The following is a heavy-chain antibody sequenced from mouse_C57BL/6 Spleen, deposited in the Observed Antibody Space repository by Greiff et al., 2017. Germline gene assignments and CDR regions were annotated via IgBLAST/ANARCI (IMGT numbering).Heavy chain of an antibody. Sequence: EVQLVESEGGLVQPGSSVTLSCTASGFTFTDYYMAWVRQVPEKGLEWVANINSEGSSTSYLDSLKSRFIISRDNAKNILYLQMSSLKSEDTATYYYARGGYFDYWGQGTTLTVSS. J-gene: IGHJ2*01. CDR1: GFTFTDYY. CDR2: INSEGSST. CDR3: ARGGYFDY. V-gene: IGHV5-16*01.